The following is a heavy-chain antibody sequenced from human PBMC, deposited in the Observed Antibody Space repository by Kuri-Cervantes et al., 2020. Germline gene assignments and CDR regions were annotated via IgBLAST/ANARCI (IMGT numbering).Heavy chain of an antibody. J-gene: IGHJ4*02. CDR2: IDYSGST. Sequence: GSLRLSCTVSGGSISNYYWSWIRQSPGKGLYWIGYIDYSGSTNYNPSLKSRVTISVDTSKNQFSLRLSSVTAADTAVYYCARGGSGWYDDPYYFDYWGQGTLVTVSS. V-gene: IGHV4-59*12. D-gene: IGHD6-19*01. CDR1: GGSISNYY. CDR3: ARGGSGWYDDPYYFDY.